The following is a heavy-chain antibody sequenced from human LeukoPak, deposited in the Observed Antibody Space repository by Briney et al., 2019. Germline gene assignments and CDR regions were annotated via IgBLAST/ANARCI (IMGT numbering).Heavy chain of an antibody. Sequence: ASVKVSCKASGYTFTSYGISWVRQAPGQGLEWMGWISAYNGNTNYAQKLQGRVTMTTDASTSTAYMELRSLRSDDTAVYYCARGDPSSSSWLGFDYWGQGTLVTVSS. CDR3: ARGDPSSSSWLGFDY. J-gene: IGHJ4*02. V-gene: IGHV1-18*01. CDR2: ISAYNGNT. D-gene: IGHD6-6*01. CDR1: GYTFTSYG.